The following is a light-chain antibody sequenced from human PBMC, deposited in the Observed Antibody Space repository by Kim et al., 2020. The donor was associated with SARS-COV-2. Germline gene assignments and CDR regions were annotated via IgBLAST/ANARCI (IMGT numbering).Light chain of an antibody. Sequence: VSRGERATLSCRASQSVNSNLAWYQQEPGQTPMLLIYGASTRATGIPARFSGSGSGTEFTLTISSLQSEDFAVYYCQQYNNWPPYTFGQGTKLEI. CDR2: GAS. J-gene: IGKJ2*01. V-gene: IGKV3-15*01. CDR1: QSVNSN. CDR3: QQYNNWPPYT.